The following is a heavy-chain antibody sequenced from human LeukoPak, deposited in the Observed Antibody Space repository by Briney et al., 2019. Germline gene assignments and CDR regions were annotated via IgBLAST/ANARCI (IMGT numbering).Heavy chain of an antibody. V-gene: IGHV4-31*03. D-gene: IGHD3-22*01. J-gene: IGHJ4*02. CDR1: GVSITSGGYY. CDR3: ARNYYDRSGLYYAYDY. CDR2: IYYSGST. Sequence: SETLSLTCTVSGVSITSGGYYWSWIRQHPGKGLEWIGYIYYSGSTYYNPSLKSRVTISVDTSKNQFSLKLRSVTAADTAVYYCARNYYDRSGLYYAYDYWGQGTLVTVSS.